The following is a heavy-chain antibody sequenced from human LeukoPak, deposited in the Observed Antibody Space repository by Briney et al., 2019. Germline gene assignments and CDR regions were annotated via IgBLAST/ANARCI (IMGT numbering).Heavy chain of an antibody. Sequence: ASVKVSCKASGGTFSSYAISRVRQAPGQGLEWMGGIIPIFGTANYAQKFQGRVTITADESTSTAYMELSSLRSEDTAVYYCAANIVVVPAAKAQTADYYYMDVWGKGTTVTVSS. J-gene: IGHJ6*03. D-gene: IGHD2-2*01. CDR2: IIPIFGTA. CDR1: GGTFSSYA. V-gene: IGHV1-69*13. CDR3: AANIVVVPAAKAQTADYYYMDV.